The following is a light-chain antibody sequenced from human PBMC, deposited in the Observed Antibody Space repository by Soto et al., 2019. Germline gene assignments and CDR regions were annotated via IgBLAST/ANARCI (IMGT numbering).Light chain of an antibody. Sequence: EIVMTQSPDTRSVTPGERATLSCSARQSVNSNVAWFQQKPGQGPRLLIYGASTRATGIPTRFSGSGSGTEVILTLSSLQSDDSAVYYCQHYNAWGLSFGQGTRLEIK. CDR3: QHYNAWGLS. CDR1: QSVNSN. J-gene: IGKJ2*01. V-gene: IGKV3-15*01. CDR2: GAS.